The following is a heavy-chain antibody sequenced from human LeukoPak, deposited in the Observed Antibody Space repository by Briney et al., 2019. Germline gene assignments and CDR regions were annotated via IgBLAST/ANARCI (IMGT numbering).Heavy chain of an antibody. J-gene: IGHJ4*02. V-gene: IGHV1-2*06. D-gene: IGHD3-16*01. CDR1: GYPFIGYY. CDR3: ARDPYGDAYAGGLDF. CDR2: INPKSGVT. Sequence: ASVKVSCKASGYPFIGYYLHWVRQAPGQGPEWMGRINPKSGVTEYTPKLQGRVTMTRDTSISTAYLDLSSLRSDDTAIYYCARDPYGDAYAGGLDFWGQGTLVTVSS.